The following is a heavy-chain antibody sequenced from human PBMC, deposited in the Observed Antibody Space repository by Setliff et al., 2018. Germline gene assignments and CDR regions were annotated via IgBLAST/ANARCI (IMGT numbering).Heavy chain of an antibody. CDR2: IYYTGSA. J-gene: IGHJ4*02. V-gene: IGHV4-39*01. CDR3: ARLGATVKRGYFDF. CDR1: GASIRSSSYY. Sequence: PSETLSLTCTVSGASIRSSSYYWGWIRQPPGKGLEGIGSIYYTGSADYNPSLKSRVTLSVDTSKNQFSLNLSSVTAADTAVYYCARLGATVKRGYFDFWGQGTLVTVSS. D-gene: IGHD1-26*01.